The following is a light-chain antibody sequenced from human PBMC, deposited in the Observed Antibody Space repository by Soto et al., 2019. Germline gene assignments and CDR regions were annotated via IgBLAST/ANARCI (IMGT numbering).Light chain of an antibody. Sequence: IVMTHSPATLSVSPWESATLSCRASQSVSSNLAWHQQKPGQAPRILMYDASTRATGISARFSGSGSGTEFTLTISSLQSEDFAVYYCQQYHNWPITFGQGTRLEIK. J-gene: IGKJ5*01. V-gene: IGKV3-15*01. CDR2: DAS. CDR3: QQYHNWPIT. CDR1: QSVSSN.